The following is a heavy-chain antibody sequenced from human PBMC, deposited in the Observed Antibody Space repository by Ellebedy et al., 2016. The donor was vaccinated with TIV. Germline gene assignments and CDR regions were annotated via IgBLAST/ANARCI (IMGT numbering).Heavy chain of an antibody. V-gene: IGHV3-74*01. CDR3: AKDPHIVVVTAPYY. Sequence: GESLKISCAASGFTFSSYWMHWVRQAPGKGLVWVSRINSDGSSTSYADSVKGRFTISRDNAKNTLYLQMNSLRAEDTAVYYCAKDPHIVVVTAPYYWGQGTLVTVSS. CDR2: INSDGSST. J-gene: IGHJ4*02. D-gene: IGHD2-21*02. CDR1: GFTFSSYW.